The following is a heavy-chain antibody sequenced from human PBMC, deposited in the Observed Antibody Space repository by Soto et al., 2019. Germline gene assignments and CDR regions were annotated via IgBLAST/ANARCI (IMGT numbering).Heavy chain of an antibody. CDR1: GASISNYY. CDR2: LYHRGSS. Sequence: PSETLSLTCTVSGASISNYYWTWIRQAPGKGLEWIAYLYHRGSSKYNPSLQSRVTMSLDPSKNLFSLRLTSVTAADTVVYYCAKMEVSYYYMGVWGGGTPVTVAS. V-gene: IGHV4-59*08. D-gene: IGHD1-1*01. J-gene: IGHJ6*03. CDR3: AKMEVSYYYMGV.